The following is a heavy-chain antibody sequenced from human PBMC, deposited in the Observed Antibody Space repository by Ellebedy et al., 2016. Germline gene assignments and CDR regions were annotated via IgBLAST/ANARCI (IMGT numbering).Heavy chain of an antibody. D-gene: IGHD3-22*01. CDR1: GFNIGNYA. J-gene: IGHJ4*02. CDR2: ISGSGDST. Sequence: GGSLRLXXSVSGFNIGNYAMSWVRQAPGKGLEWVSAISGSGDSTYYAASLQGRLTISRDISKNTLYLQMNSLRAEDTAVYYCAKDSDLHYDSAGYFLHWGQGALVTVSS. V-gene: IGHV3-23*01. CDR3: AKDSDLHYDSAGYFLH.